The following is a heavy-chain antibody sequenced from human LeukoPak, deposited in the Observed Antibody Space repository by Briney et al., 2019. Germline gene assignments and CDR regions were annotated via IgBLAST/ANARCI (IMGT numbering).Heavy chain of an antibody. V-gene: IGHV5-51*01. D-gene: IGHD3-22*01. J-gene: IGHJ4*02. CDR2: IYPGDSDT. CDR1: GYSFTSYW. CDR3: ARQLDYYDKRDY. Sequence: GESLKISCKGSGYSFTSYWIGWVRQMPGKGLEWMGIIYPGDSDTRYSPSFLGLVTISADRSISTAYLQWRSLKASDTAMYYCARQLDYYDKRDYWGQGTLVTVAS.